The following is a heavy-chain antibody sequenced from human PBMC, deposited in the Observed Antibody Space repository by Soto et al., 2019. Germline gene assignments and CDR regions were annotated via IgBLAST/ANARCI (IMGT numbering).Heavy chain of an antibody. CDR3: ARERNGDWFYYDYGMDV. V-gene: IGHV3-30-3*01. J-gene: IGHJ6*01. Sequence: QVQLVESGGGVVQPGRSLRLSCAASGFTFSSYAMHWVRQAPGKGLEWVAVISYDGSNKYYADSVKGRFTISRDNSKNTLYLQMNSLRAEDTAVYYCARERNGDWFYYDYGMDVW. D-gene: IGHD3-9*01. CDR2: ISYDGSNK. CDR1: GFTFSSYA.